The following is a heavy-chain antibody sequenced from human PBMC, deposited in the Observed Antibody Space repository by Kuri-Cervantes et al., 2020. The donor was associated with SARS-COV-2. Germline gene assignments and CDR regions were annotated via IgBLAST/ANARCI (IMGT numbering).Heavy chain of an antibody. Sequence: GGSLRLSCAASGFTFSGYWMSWVRQAPGKGLEWVANIKQDGSEKYYVDSVKGRFTISRDNAKNLLYLQMNSLRAEDTAVYYCARVPLGAYYDSSGYYSDYYYYGMDVWGQGTTVTVSS. D-gene: IGHD3-22*01. V-gene: IGHV3-7*05. CDR3: ARVPLGAYYDSSGYYSDYYYYGMDV. CDR1: GFTFSGYW. J-gene: IGHJ6*02. CDR2: IKQDGSEK.